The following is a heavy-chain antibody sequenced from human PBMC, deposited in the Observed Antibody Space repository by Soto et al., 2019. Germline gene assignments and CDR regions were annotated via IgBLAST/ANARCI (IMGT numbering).Heavy chain of an antibody. CDR1: GGSFRNYY. CDR3: ARADRFPRSWFDS. J-gene: IGHJ5*01. Sequence: SETLSLTCGGYGGSFRNYYWIWVRQPPGKGLEWIGEVNHSGEATYNPYLQSRVTISLDTTNNHFSLKMTSVTAADTAIYFCARADRFPRSWFDSRGQGTQFTVSS. V-gene: IGHV4-34*01. CDR2: VNHSGEA.